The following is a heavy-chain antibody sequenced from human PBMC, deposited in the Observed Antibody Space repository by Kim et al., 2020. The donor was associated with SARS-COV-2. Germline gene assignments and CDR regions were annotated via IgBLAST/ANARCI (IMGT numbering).Heavy chain of an antibody. V-gene: IGHV3-11*06. J-gene: IGHJ4*02. Sequence: VKGRLTISRDNAKNSLYLQMNSLRAEDTAVYYCARGKDIVVVVAATGVDYWGQGTLVTVSS. D-gene: IGHD2-15*01. CDR3: ARGKDIVVVVAATGVDY.